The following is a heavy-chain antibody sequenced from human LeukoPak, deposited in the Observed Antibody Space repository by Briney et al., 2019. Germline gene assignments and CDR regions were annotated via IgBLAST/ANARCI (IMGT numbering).Heavy chain of an antibody. CDR3: ASSPFCSSTSCYRTHFQH. CDR2: IASDGRDK. Sequence: PGRSLRLSCAASGFTFNTYGIHWVRQAPGKGLEWVAVIASDGRDKKYADSVKGRFTISRDNAKNSLYLQMNSLRAEDTAVYYCASSPFCSSTSCYRTHFQHWGQGTLVTVSS. V-gene: IGHV3-30*03. D-gene: IGHD2-2*01. CDR1: GFTFNTYG. J-gene: IGHJ1*01.